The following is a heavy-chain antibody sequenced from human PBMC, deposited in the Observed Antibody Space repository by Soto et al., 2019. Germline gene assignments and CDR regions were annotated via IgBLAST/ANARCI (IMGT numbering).Heavy chain of an antibody. V-gene: IGHV4-4*07. D-gene: IGHD1-26*01. CDR3: AREGASRVGMDV. CDR2: IYTSGST. J-gene: IGHJ6*02. CDR1: GGSIRSYY. Sequence: QVQLQESGPGLVKPSETLSLTCNVSGGSIRSYYWSWVRQPAGKPLEWIGRIYTSGSTNYNPSLRSRISMSVDTSKNQFSLEVTSVTAADTAGYYCAREGASRVGMDVWGLGTTVTVSS.